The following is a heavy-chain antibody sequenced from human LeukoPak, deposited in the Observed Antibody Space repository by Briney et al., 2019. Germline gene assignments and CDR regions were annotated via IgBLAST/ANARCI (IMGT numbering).Heavy chain of an antibody. CDR2: IYTSGST. CDR3: ARVRRGSGSYSENWFDP. Sequence: NPSETLSLTCTVSGGSISSYYWSWIRQPAGKGLEWIGRIYTSGSTNYNPSLKSRVTMSVDTSKNQFSLKLSSVTAADTAVYYCARVRRGSGSYSENWFDPWGQGTLVTVSS. J-gene: IGHJ5*02. V-gene: IGHV4-4*07. CDR1: GGSISSYY. D-gene: IGHD3-10*01.